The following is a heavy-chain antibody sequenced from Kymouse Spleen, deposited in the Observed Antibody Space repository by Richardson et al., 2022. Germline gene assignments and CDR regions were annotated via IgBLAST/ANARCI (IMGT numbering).Heavy chain of an antibody. CDR1: GFTFSSYW. CDR2: IKQDGSEK. Sequence: EVQLVESGGGLVQPGGSLRLSCAASGFTFSSYWMSWVRQAPGKGLEWVANIKQDGSEKYYVDSVKGRFTISRDNAKNSLYLQMNSLRAEDTAVYYCARDPIAAAGSFDYWGQGTLVTVSS. D-gene: IGHD6-13*01. J-gene: IGHJ4*02. V-gene: IGHV3-7*01. CDR3: ARDPIAAAGSFDY.